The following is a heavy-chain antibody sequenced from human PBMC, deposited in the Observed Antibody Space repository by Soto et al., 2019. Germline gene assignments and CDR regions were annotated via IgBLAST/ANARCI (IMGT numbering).Heavy chain of an antibody. CDR2: INPNSGGT. V-gene: IGHV1-2*04. CDR1: GYTFTGYY. CDR3: AREGRCSSTSCYDSGDDQAFDI. D-gene: IGHD2-2*01. Sequence: ASVKVSCKASGYTFTGYYMHWVRQAPGQGLEWMGWINPNSGGTNYAQKFQGWVTMTRDTSISTAYMELSRLRSDDTAVYYCAREGRCSSTSCYDSGDDQAFDIWGQGTMVTVSS. J-gene: IGHJ3*02.